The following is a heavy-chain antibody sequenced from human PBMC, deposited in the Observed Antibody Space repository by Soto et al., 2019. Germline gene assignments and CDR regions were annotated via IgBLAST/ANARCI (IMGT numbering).Heavy chain of an antibody. J-gene: IGHJ6*02. V-gene: IGHV3-53*04. CDR3: ARDGVSSGHFAMDV. Sequence: GGSLRLSCAASAFPVAGNYLHWVRQAPGKGLEWDSGIYGGGSAYYADSAQGRFTMSRHNAKNTVYLQMNSLRADDTALYYCARDGVSSGHFAMDVWGQGTTVTVSS. CDR2: IYGGGSA. D-gene: IGHD5-12*01. CDR1: AFPVAGNY.